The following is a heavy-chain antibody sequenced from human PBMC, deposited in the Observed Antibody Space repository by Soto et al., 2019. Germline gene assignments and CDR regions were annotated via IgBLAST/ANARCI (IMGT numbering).Heavy chain of an antibody. V-gene: IGHV3-30*18. CDR1: GFTFSSYG. Sequence: GGSLRLSCAASGFTFSSYGMHWVRQAPGKGLEWVAVISYDGSNNYYADSVKGRFTISRDNSKNTLYLQMNSLRAEDTAVYYCAKDGGRSLDYWGQGTLVTVSS. CDR2: ISYDGSNN. CDR3: AKDGGRSLDY. D-gene: IGHD3-16*01. J-gene: IGHJ4*02.